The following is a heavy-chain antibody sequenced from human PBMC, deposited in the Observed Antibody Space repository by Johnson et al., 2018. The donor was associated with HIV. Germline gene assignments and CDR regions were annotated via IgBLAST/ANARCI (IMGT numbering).Heavy chain of an antibody. J-gene: IGHJ3*02. CDR2: ISYDGRNK. CDR1: GFTFSSYA. Sequence: QVQLVESGGGVVQPGRSLRLSCAASGFTFSSYAMHWVRQAPGKALDWVAVISYDGRNKYYAASVQGRFTSSRDNSKNTLYLQMNSPRAEDTAVYYCARGGKRVMAAFDIWGQGTMVTVSS. V-gene: IGHV3-30-3*01. CDR3: ARGGKRVMAAFDI. D-gene: IGHD3-16*01.